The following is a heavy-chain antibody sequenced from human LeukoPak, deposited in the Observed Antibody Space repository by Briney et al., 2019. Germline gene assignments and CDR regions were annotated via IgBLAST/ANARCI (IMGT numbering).Heavy chain of an antibody. D-gene: IGHD4-11*01. CDR3: ARVTTVTGYYYMDV. Sequence: SETLSLTCTVSGGSISSYYWSWIRQPPGKGLEWIGYIYYSGSTNYNPSLKSRVTISVDTSKNQFSLMLSSVTAADTAVYYCARVTTVTGYYYMDVWGKGTTVTVSS. J-gene: IGHJ6*03. CDR2: IYYSGST. V-gene: IGHV4-59*01. CDR1: GGSISSYY.